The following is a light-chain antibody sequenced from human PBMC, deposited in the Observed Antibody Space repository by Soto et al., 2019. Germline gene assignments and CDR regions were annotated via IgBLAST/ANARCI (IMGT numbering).Light chain of an antibody. V-gene: IGKV1-9*01. CDR2: AAS. J-gene: IGKJ1*01. CDR1: QDISSY. CDR3: QQLNSYPQT. Sequence: IQLTQSPSSLSASVGDRVTITCRASQDISSYLAWSQQKPGKAPKLLIYAASTLQTGVPSRFSGSGSGTDFTLTISSLQPEDFATYDCQQLNSYPQTFGQGTKVEIK.